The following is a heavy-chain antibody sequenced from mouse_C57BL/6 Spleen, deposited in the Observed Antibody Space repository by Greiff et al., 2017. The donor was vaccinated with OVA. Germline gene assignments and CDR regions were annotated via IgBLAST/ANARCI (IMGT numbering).Heavy chain of an antibody. D-gene: IGHD1-1*01. Sequence: EVQLQQSGTVLARPGASVKMSCKTSGYTFTSYWMHWVKQRPGQGLEWIGAIYPGNSDTSYNQKFKGKAKLTAVTSASPAYMELSSLTNEDSAVYYCTLIPQFYGSQSYAMDYWGQGTSVTVSS. CDR2: IYPGNSDT. CDR3: TLIPQFYGSQSYAMDY. J-gene: IGHJ4*01. CDR1: GYTFTSYW. V-gene: IGHV1-5*01.